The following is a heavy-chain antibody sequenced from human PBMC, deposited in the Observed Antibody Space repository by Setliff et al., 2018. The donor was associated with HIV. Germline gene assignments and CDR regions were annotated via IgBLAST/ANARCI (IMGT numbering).Heavy chain of an antibody. D-gene: IGHD6-19*01. J-gene: IGHJ5*02. V-gene: IGHV4-4*07. CDR1: GGSISSYY. CDR3: ARDRSSGRSKDWFDT. Sequence: NPSETLSLTCTVSGGSISSYYWSWIRQPAGKGLEWIGHIYISGSTNYNPSFNSRVTMSVDTSKNQFSLRLTSVTAADTAMYHCARDRSSGRSKDWFDTWGQGILVTVSS. CDR2: IYISGST.